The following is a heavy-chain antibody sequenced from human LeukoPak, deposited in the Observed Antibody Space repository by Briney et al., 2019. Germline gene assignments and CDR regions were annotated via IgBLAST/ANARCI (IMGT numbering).Heavy chain of an antibody. CDR3: ARAGDVDTALDY. Sequence: GSLRLSCAASGFTFSSYAMSWVRQAPGKGLEWVSAISGSGGSTYYADSVKGRFTISRDNSKNTLYLQMNSLRAEDTAVYYCARAGDVDTALDYWGQGTLVTVSS. V-gene: IGHV3-23*01. D-gene: IGHD5-18*01. CDR1: GFTFSSYA. J-gene: IGHJ4*02. CDR2: ISGSGGST.